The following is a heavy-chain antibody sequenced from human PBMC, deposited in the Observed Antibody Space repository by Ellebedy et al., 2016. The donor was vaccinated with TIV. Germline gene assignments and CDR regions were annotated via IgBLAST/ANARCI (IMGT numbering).Heavy chain of an antibody. Sequence: GESLKISCAASGLTFSSHSMNWVRQAPGKGLEWVSCLGTTGNNVYYADSVKGRFTIARANAMNSLYLEMNSLRDEDTAVYYCARVRGTYAYGMDVWGQGTTVTVSS. J-gene: IGHJ6*02. CDR2: LGTTGNNV. V-gene: IGHV3-48*02. CDR3: ARVRGTYAYGMDV. D-gene: IGHD3-16*01. CDR1: GLTFSSHS.